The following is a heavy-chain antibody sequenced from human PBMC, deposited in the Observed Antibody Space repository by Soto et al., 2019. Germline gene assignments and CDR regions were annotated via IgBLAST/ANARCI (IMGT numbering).Heavy chain of an antibody. V-gene: IGHV6-1*01. CDR1: GDSVASNSAA. CDR3: AREGPYYVSSHDYLAF. J-gene: IGHJ4*02. Sequence: QTLSRTCARSGDSVASNSAAWIWIRQSPSRGLEWLGRTYYRSKWYNDYAVSVKSRLTINPDTSKNQFSLQLNSVTPEDTAVYYCAREGPYYVSSHDYLAFRGQGALV. D-gene: IGHD3-16*01. CDR2: TYYRSKWYN.